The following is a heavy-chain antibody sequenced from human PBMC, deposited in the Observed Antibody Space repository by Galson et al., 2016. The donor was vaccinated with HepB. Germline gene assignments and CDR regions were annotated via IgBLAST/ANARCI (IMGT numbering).Heavy chain of an antibody. J-gene: IGHJ5*02. Sequence: SLRLSCAGSGFNFNDYAMDWVRQAPGKGLEWVSGISGSGHKTYYADSVKGRFTISRDNSKNTVYLQMNSLGVEDAALYYCAKDQLNVIVPAAGNWFDPWGQGTQVTVSA. CDR2: ISGSGHKT. CDR1: GFNFNDYA. V-gene: IGHV3-23*01. CDR3: AKDQLNVIVPAAGNWFDP. D-gene: IGHD2-2*01.